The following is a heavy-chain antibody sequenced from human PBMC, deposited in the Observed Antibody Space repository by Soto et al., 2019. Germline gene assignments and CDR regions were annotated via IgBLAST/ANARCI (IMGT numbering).Heavy chain of an antibody. D-gene: IGHD2-2*01. Sequence: VQLVQSGAEVKKPGSSVKVSCKASGGTFSSYAISWVRQAPGQGLEWMGGIIPIFGTANYAQKFQGRVTITADESTSTAYMELSSLRSEDTAVYYCARPLGYCSSTSCRSYYYYGMDVWGQGTTVTVSS. CDR1: GGTFSSYA. V-gene: IGHV1-69*01. J-gene: IGHJ6*02. CDR2: IIPIFGTA. CDR3: ARPLGYCSSTSCRSYYYYGMDV.